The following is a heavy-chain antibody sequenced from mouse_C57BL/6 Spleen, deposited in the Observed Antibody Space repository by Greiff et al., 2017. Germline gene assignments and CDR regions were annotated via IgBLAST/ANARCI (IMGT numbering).Heavy chain of an antibody. Sequence: EVKLMESGGGLVKPGGSLKLSCAASGFTFSDYGMHWVRQAPEKGLEWVAYISSGSSTIYYADTVKGRFTISRDNAKNTLFLQMTSLRSEDTAMYYCARREITTVVAPYYAMDYWGQGTSVTVSS. CDR2: ISSGSSTI. V-gene: IGHV5-17*01. CDR3: ARREITTVVAPYYAMDY. CDR1: GFTFSDYG. J-gene: IGHJ4*01. D-gene: IGHD1-1*01.